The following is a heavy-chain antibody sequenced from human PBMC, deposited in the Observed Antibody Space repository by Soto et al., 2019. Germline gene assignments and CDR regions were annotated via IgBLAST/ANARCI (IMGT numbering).Heavy chain of an antibody. J-gene: IGHJ5*02. D-gene: IGHD6-13*01. CDR2: IYHSGST. V-gene: IGHV4-30-2*01. Sequence: QLQLQESGSGLVKPSQTLSLTCAVSGGSISSGGYSWSWIRQPPGKGLEWIGYIYHSGSTYYNPSPKSRVTISADRSKNQFSLKLFSVSAADMAVYYCVRGYLDSSRLDWFDAWGQGTLVTVSS. CDR3: VRGYLDSSRLDWFDA. CDR1: GGSISSGGYS.